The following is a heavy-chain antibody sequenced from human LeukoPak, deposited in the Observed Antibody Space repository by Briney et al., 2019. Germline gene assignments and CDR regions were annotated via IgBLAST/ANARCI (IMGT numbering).Heavy chain of an antibody. J-gene: IGHJ4*02. CDR1: GFTFSSYA. CDR3: VLRITMVRGVIAGDY. CDR2: ISGSGGST. Sequence: PGGSLRLSCAASGFTFSSYAMSWVRQAPGKGLEWVSAISGSGGSTYYADSVKGRFTISRDNSKNTLYLQMNSLRAEDTAVYYRVLRITMVRGVIAGDYWGQGTLVTVSS. D-gene: IGHD3-10*01. V-gene: IGHV3-23*01.